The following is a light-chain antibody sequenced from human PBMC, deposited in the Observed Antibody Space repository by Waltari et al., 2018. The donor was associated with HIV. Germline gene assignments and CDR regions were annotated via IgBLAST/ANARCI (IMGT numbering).Light chain of an antibody. CDR2: RAS. V-gene: IGKV1-5*03. CDR3: QQYNSYLIT. Sequence: DIRMNQSSSTLSASVGTRVTITFRASPRISRRLAWFQQKPGKAPKRLIYRASSLQSGVPARFSGSGSGTEFTLTISSLQPDDFATYYCQQYNSYLITFGQGTRLEIK. CDR1: PRISRR. J-gene: IGKJ5*01.